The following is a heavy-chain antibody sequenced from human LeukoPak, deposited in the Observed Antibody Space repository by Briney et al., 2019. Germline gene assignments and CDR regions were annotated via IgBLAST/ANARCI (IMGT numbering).Heavy chain of an antibody. Sequence: KPSETLSLTCTVSGGSISSGGYYWSWIRQHPGKGLEWIVYIYYSGSTYYNPSLKSRVTISVDTSKNQFSLKLSSVTAADTAVYYCARGNRWCCSGGSCYLSYYGMDVWGQGTTVTVSS. V-gene: IGHV4-31*03. CDR3: ARGNRWCCSGGSCYLSYYGMDV. D-gene: IGHD2-15*01. CDR1: GGSISSGGYY. CDR2: IYYSGST. J-gene: IGHJ6*02.